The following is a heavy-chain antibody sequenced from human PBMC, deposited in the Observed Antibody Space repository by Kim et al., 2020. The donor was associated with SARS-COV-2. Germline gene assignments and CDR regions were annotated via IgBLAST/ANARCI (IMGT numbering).Heavy chain of an antibody. J-gene: IGHJ3*02. CDR2: IYPGDSDT. V-gene: IGHV5-51*01. CDR3: ARLGVVTAIQEGDAFDI. Sequence: GESLKISCKGSGYSFTSYWIGWVRQMPGKGLEWMGIIYPGDSDTRYSPSFQGQVTISADKSISTAYLQWSSLKASDTAMYYCARLGVVTAIQEGDAFDIWGQGTMVTVSS. D-gene: IGHD2-21*02. CDR1: GYSFTSYW.